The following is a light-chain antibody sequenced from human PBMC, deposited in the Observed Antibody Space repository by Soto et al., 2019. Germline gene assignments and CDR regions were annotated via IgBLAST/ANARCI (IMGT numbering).Light chain of an antibody. J-gene: IGKJ2*01. CDR2: AAS. V-gene: IGKV1-27*01. CDR1: QGIIYY. Sequence: DIQMTQSPSSLSASVGDTVTITCRASQGIIYYLAWFQQRPGKAPNLLIYAASTLQIGVPSRFSGSGAGTDFTLTISSLQPEDAATYYCQKYDSAPQTFGPGTKLEIK. CDR3: QKYDSAPQT.